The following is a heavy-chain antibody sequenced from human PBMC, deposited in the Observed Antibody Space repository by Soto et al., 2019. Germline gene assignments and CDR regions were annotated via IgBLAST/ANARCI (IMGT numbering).Heavy chain of an antibody. Sequence: QVQLVQSGAEVKKPGASLKVSCKASGYTFSRFPMHWVRQAPGQRLEWMGWINAGTGQTKYSEKIQGRVTITRDTYASSVYLELGSLRAEDTAVFYCARQSEGGCAFDIWGQGTMVIVSS. D-gene: IGHD1-26*01. CDR2: INAGTGQT. V-gene: IGHV1-3*01. CDR1: GYTFSRFP. CDR3: ARQSEGGCAFDI. J-gene: IGHJ3*02.